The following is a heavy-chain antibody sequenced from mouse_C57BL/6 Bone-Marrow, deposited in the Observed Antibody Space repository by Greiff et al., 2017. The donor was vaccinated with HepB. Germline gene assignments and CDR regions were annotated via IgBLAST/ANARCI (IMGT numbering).Heavy chain of an antibody. V-gene: IGHV1-50*01. CDR1: GYTFTSYW. D-gene: IGHD2-4*01. CDR2: IDPSDSYT. J-gene: IGHJ2*01. Sequence: QVQLQQPGAELVKPGASVKLSCKASGYTFTSYWMQWVKQRPGQGLEWIGEIDPSDSYTNYNQKFKGKATLTVDTSSSTAYMQLSSLTSEDSAVYYCARTVDYEDYWGQGTTLTVSS. CDR3: ARTVDYEDY.